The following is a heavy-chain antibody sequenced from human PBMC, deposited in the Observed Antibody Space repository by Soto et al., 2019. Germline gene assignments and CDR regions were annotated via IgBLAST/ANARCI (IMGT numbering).Heavy chain of an antibody. J-gene: IGHJ4*02. V-gene: IGHV3-23*01. CDR3: ANVVDYDSTGYYSHLDH. CDR1: GFTCSSYA. D-gene: IGHD3-22*01. Sequence: EVQLLESGGGLVQPGGSLRLSCAASGFTCSSYALTWVRQAPGKGLEWVSVIGASGSSTFHADSVKGRFTISRDNSKNTLFLQMNSLRAEDTAVYYCANVVDYDSTGYYSHLDHWGQGTLVTVSS. CDR2: IGASGSST.